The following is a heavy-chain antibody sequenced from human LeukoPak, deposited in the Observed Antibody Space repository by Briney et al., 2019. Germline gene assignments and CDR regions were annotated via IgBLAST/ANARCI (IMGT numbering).Heavy chain of an antibody. CDR3: ARARDGYKSRGFDY. J-gene: IGHJ4*02. D-gene: IGHD5-24*01. Sequence: SETLSLTCTLSGGSISSYFWSWIRQPPGKKLEWVGYIYYTGSTNYNPSLKSRVTISVDTSKNQVSVNLSSVTAADTAMYYCARARDGYKSRGFDYWGQGTLVTVSS. V-gene: IGHV4-59*01. CDR1: GGSISSYF. CDR2: IYYTGST.